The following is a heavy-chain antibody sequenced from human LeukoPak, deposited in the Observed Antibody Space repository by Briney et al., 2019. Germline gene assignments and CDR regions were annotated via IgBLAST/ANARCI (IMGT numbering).Heavy chain of an antibody. J-gene: IGHJ6*03. CDR1: GYRIISYW. Sequence: GESLTISCKGSGYRIISYWIAWVRQMPGKGLEWMGNIYLGDSDTTYSPSFQGQVTISADKSISTAYLQWSSLKASDTAMYYCARHGNNGSGGRDYYYMDVWGKGTTVTISS. CDR3: ARHGNNGSGGRDYYYMDV. CDR2: IYLGDSDT. D-gene: IGHD3-10*01. V-gene: IGHV5-51*01.